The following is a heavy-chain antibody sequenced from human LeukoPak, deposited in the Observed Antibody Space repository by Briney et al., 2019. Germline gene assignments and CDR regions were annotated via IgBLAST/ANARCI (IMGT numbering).Heavy chain of an antibody. CDR2: IYFTGST. CDR1: GDSINDYY. D-gene: IGHD6-13*01. V-gene: IGHV4-59*08. CDR3: ARRRAEEGSNGLYNWFDP. Sequence: SETLSLTCTVSGDSINDYYWGWIRQPPGKGLEWIGYIYFTGSTRYNPSLESRVTISVDTSKNQFSLKLSSVTAADTAVYYCARRRAEEGSNGLYNWFDPWGQGTLVTVSS. J-gene: IGHJ5*02.